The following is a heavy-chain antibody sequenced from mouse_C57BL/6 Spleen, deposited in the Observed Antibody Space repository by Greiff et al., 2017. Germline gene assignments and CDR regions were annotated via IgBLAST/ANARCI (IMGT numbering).Heavy chain of an antibody. CDR3: ARRGYSNPYYAMDY. J-gene: IGHJ4*01. CDR1: GYTFTSYW. Sequence: QVQLKQPGAELVRPGTSVKLSCKASGYTFTSYWMHWVKQRPGQGLEWIGVIDPSDSYTNYNQKFKGKATLTVDTSSSTAYMQLSSLTSEDSAVYYCARRGYSNPYYAMDYWGQGTSVTVSS. V-gene: IGHV1-59*01. CDR2: IDPSDSYT. D-gene: IGHD2-5*01.